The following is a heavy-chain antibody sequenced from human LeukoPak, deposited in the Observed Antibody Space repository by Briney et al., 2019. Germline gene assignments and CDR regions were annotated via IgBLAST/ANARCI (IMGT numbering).Heavy chain of an antibody. J-gene: IGHJ3*02. CDR3: ASRVSYEDAFDI. V-gene: IGHV3-21*01. CDR2: ISGSSSYI. CDR1: GFTFSSYS. Sequence: PGGSLRLSCAASGFTFSSYSMNWVRQAPGKGLEWVSSISGSSSYIYYADSVKGRFTISRDNAKNSLYLQMNSLRAEDTAVYYCASRVSYEDAFDIWGQGTMVTVSS. D-gene: IGHD5-12*01.